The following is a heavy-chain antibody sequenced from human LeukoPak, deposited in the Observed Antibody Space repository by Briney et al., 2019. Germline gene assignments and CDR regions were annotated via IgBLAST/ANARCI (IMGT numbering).Heavy chain of an antibody. J-gene: IGHJ4*02. CDR1: GYPFTGYY. D-gene: IGHD3-3*01. V-gene: IGHV1-2*06. Sequence: ASVKVSCKASGYPFTGYYLHWVRQAPGQGLEWVGRINHNTGVSDYAQKFQGRVTMTRDTSINTAYMELNRLRSDDTAVYYCARSDFWRPYYFDYWGQGTLVTVSS. CDR2: INHNTGVS. CDR3: ARSDFWRPYYFDY.